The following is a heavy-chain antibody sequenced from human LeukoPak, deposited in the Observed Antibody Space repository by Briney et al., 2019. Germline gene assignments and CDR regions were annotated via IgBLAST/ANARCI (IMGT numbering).Heavy chain of an antibody. J-gene: IGHJ5*02. V-gene: IGHV4-59*01. CDR1: GDSFSYYF. Sequence: SETLSLACSVSGDSFSYYFWTWIRRPPGGRLEWIGHIYFRGTTKYNPSLNNRVTISVDASKNQVYLTLTSVTAADTAVYYCARAMRWTSGPVELGWFDLWGQGTLVTVSS. D-gene: IGHD1-7*01. CDR3: ARAMRWTSGPVELGWFDL. CDR2: IYFRGTT.